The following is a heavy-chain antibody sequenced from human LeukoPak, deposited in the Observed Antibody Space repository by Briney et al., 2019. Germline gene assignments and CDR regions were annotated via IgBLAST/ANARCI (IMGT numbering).Heavy chain of an antibody. D-gene: IGHD3-22*01. V-gene: IGHV1-2*02. J-gene: IGHJ4*02. CDR3: ARTPHYYDSSGLGY. CDR2: INPNSGGT. Sequence: ASVKVSCKASGYTFTSYGISWVRQAPGQGLEWMGWINPNSGGTNYAQKFQGGVTMTRDTSISTAYMEVSRLRSDDTAVYYCARTPHYYDSSGLGYWGQGTLVTVSS. CDR1: GYTFTSYG.